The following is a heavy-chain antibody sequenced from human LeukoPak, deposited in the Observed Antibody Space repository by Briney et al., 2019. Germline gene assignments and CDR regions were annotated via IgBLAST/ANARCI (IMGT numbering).Heavy chain of an antibody. CDR1: GFTFSSYS. CDR2: ISSSSSYI. CDR3: ARDHCTNGVCSLFDY. V-gene: IGHV3-21*01. J-gene: IGHJ4*02. Sequence: PGGSLRLSCAASGFTFSSYSMNWVRQAPGKGLEWVSSISSSSSYIYYGDSVKGRFTISRDNAKNSLYLQMNSLRVEDTAVYYCARDHCTNGVCSLFDYWGQGTLVTVSS. D-gene: IGHD2-8*01.